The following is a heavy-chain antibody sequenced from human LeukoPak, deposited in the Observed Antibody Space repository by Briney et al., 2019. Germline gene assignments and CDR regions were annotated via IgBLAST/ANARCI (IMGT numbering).Heavy chain of an antibody. CDR3: ARGWAAIPD. CDR1: GFNFSIHW. Sequence: VRSLRLSSAASGFNFSIHWITCVREAPGKGLEWVANIPDDGSETNYMDSVKGRFIISRDNAKNSLSLQMSSLREEDTALYYCARGWAAIPDWGQGTLVTVSS. J-gene: IGHJ1*01. CDR2: IPDDGSET. V-gene: IGHV3-7*01. D-gene: IGHD2-15*01.